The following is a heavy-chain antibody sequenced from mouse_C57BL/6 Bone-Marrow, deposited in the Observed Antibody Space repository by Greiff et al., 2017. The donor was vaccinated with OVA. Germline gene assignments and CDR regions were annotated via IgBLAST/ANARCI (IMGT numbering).Heavy chain of an antibody. CDR2: IDPETGGT. Sequence: VQLQQSGAELVRPGASVTLSCKASGYTFTDYEMHWVKQTPVHGLEWIGAIDPETGGTAYNQKFKGKAILTADKSSSTAYMELRSLTSEDSAGYYCTRGGGYAMDYWGQGTSVTVSS. J-gene: IGHJ4*01. CDR3: TRGGGYAMDY. V-gene: IGHV1-15*01. CDR1: GYTFTDYE.